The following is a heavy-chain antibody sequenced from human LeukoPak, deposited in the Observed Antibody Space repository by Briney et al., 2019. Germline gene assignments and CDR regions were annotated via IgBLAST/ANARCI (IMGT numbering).Heavy chain of an antibody. CDR3: AKDLTMGYCSGGSCYNFDY. J-gene: IGHJ4*02. Sequence: PGRSLRLSCAASGFTFSSYGMHWVRQAPGKGLEWVAVISYDGSNKYYADSVKGRFTISRDNSKNTLYLQMNSLRAEDTAVYYCAKDLTMGYCSGGSCYNFDYWGQGTLVTVSS. CDR1: GFTFSSYG. V-gene: IGHV3-30*18. D-gene: IGHD2-15*01. CDR2: ISYDGSNK.